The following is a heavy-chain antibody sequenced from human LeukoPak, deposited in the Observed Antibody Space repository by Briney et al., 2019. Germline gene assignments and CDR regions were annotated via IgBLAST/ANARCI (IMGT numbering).Heavy chain of an antibody. CDR1: GGSFSGYY. Sequence: SETLSLTCAVYGGSFSGYYWSWIRQPPGKGLEWIGEINHSGSTNYNPSLKSRVTISVDTSKNQFSLKLSSVTAADTAVYYCARDPGYYYDSSGYLGAFDIWGQGTMVTVSS. CDR3: ARDPGYYYDSSGYLGAFDI. CDR2: INHSGST. D-gene: IGHD3-22*01. J-gene: IGHJ3*02. V-gene: IGHV4-34*01.